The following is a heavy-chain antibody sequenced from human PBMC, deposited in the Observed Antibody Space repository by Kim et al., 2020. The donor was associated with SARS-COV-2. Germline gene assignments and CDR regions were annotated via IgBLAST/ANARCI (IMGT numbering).Heavy chain of an antibody. CDR1: GFTFTSYA. CDR2: ISGSGDKT. D-gene: IGHD3-22*01. V-gene: IGHV3-23*01. Sequence: GGSLRLSCAASGFTFTSYALSWVRQAPGKGLKWVSTISGSGDKTYYADSVKGRFTISRDNSKRMVYLQMNSLRAEDTAVYYCANSDYYDSSAYYYWGQGTLVTVSS. J-gene: IGHJ4*02. CDR3: ANSDYYDSSAYYY.